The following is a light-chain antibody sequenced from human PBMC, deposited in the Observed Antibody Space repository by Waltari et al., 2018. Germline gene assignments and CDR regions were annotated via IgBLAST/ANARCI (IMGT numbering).Light chain of an antibody. CDR2: AIF. J-gene: IGKJ2*01. Sequence: DIQMTQSPSSLSASVGDRVTITCRASQSVSNHLNWYQQKPGKAPKPLIYAIFNLQSGVPSRFSGSGSGTDFTLTISCLQPEDFATYYCQQSYSTPPYTFGQGTKLEIK. CDR3: QQSYSTPPYT. CDR1: QSVSNH. V-gene: IGKV1-39*01.